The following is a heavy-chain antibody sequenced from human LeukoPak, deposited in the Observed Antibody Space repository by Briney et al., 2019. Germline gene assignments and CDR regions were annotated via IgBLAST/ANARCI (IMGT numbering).Heavy chain of an antibody. CDR3: ARDFMYNTNCPGC. D-gene: IGHD2-2*01. CDR1: GFTFDDYG. V-gene: IGHV3-66*01. J-gene: IGHJ4*02. Sequence: PGGSLRLSCAASGFTFDDYGMSWVRQAPGKGLEWVSVIYSGGSTYYADSVKGRFTISRDNAKKTLYLQMNSLRAEDTAVYYCARDFMYNTNCPGCWGQGTLVTVTS. CDR2: IYSGGST.